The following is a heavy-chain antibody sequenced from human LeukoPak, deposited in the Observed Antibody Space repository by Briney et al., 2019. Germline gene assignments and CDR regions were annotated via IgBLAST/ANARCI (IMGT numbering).Heavy chain of an antibody. Sequence: SETLSLTCTVSGGSISSYYWSWIRQPPGKGLEWIGYIYYSGSTNYNPSLKSRVTISVDTSKNQFSLKLSSVTAADTAVYYCATYSSGWGLFDYWGQGTLVTVSS. J-gene: IGHJ4*02. CDR3: ATYSSGWGLFDY. D-gene: IGHD6-19*01. V-gene: IGHV4-59*01. CDR2: IYYSGST. CDR1: GGSISSYY.